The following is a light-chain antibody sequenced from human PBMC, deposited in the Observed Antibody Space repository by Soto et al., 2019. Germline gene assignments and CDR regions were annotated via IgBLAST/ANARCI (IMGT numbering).Light chain of an antibody. Sequence: DIQLTQSPSFLSTSIGDRVTITCRASQGISSYLAWYQQKPGKAPKFLIYAASTLQSGVPSRFSGSGSGTEFTLTISSLQPEDFATYYCQQLNSFPITFGQGTRLEIK. CDR2: AAS. V-gene: IGKV1-9*01. CDR3: QQLNSFPIT. CDR1: QGISSY. J-gene: IGKJ5*01.